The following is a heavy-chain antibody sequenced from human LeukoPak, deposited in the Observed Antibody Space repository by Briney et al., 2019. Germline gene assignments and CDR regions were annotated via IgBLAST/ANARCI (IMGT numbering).Heavy chain of an antibody. V-gene: IGHV4-61*02. CDR1: GGSISSGSYY. J-gene: IGHJ4*02. Sequence: SQTLSLTCTVSGGSISSGSYYWSWIRQPAGKGLEWIGRIYTSGSTNYNPSLKSRVTISVDTSKNQLSLKLSSVTAADTAVYYCARFSSYYDSSGYSRYYFDYWGQGTLVTVS. CDR2: IYTSGST. CDR3: ARFSSYYDSSGYSRYYFDY. D-gene: IGHD3-22*01.